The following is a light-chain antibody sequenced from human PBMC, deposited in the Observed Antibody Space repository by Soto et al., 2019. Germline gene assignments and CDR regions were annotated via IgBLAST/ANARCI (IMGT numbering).Light chain of an antibody. CDR2: GAS. Sequence: EIVMTQSPATLSVSPVERSTLSCRASQSVNIYLAWYQQKPGQAPRLLIFGASYRATGIPARFSGSGSGTEFNLTISSLQSEDFAVYFCQQYDDWLRLTFGGGTMVDVK. CDR3: QQYDDWLRLT. V-gene: IGKV3D-15*01. CDR1: QSVNIY. J-gene: IGKJ4*01.